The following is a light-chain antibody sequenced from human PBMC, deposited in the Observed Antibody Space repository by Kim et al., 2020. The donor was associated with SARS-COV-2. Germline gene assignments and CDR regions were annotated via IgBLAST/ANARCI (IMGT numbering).Light chain of an antibody. CDR2: AAS. V-gene: IGKV1-27*01. CDR1: QDISNY. Sequence: DIQMTQSPSSLSASVGDRVTVTCRASQDISNYLAWYQQKPGKVPKLLIYAASALQSGVLSRFSGSGSGTDFTLTISSLQPEDVATYYCQKYNSAPLTFGGGTKVDIK. CDR3: QKYNSAPLT. J-gene: IGKJ4*01.